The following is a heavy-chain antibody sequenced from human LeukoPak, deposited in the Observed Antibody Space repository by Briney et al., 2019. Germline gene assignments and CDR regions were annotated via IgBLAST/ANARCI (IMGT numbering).Heavy chain of an antibody. CDR1: RFTFSNYW. CDR3: ARDSGAYCGGDCYPSYFDY. D-gene: IGHD2-21*02. CDR2: IKQDGSEK. J-gene: IGHJ4*02. Sequence: GGSLRLSCAVSRFTFSNYWMSWVRQAPGKGLEWVANIKQDGSEKYYVDSVKGRFTISRDNAKNSLYLQMNSLRAEDTAVYYCARDSGAYCGGDCYPSYFDYWGQGTLVTVSS. V-gene: IGHV3-7*01.